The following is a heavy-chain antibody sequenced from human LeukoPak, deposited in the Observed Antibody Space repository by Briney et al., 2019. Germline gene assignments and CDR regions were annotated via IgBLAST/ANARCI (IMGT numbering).Heavy chain of an antibody. Sequence: SVKVSCKXSGGTFSSYAISWVRQAPGQGLEGMGGISPIFGTANYAQKFQGRVTITTDESTSTAYMELSSLRSEDTAVYYCASLYSGSSRYYFDYWGQGTLVTVSS. CDR3: ASLYSGSSRYYFDY. V-gene: IGHV1-69*05. CDR2: ISPIFGTA. CDR1: GGTFSSYA. D-gene: IGHD1-26*01. J-gene: IGHJ4*02.